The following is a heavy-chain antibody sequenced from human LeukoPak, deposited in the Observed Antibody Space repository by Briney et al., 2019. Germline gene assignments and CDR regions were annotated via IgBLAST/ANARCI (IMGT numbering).Heavy chain of an antibody. Sequence: RGSLRLSCAASGFTFSDYYMSWIRQAPGKGLEWVSYISSSGSTIYYADSVKGRFTISRDNAKNLLYLQMNSLRAEDTAVYYCARVGGSSGWPEYFQHWGQGTLVTVSS. CDR1: GFTFSDYY. D-gene: IGHD6-19*01. J-gene: IGHJ1*01. CDR2: ISSSGSTI. V-gene: IGHV3-11*04. CDR3: ARVGGSSGWPEYFQH.